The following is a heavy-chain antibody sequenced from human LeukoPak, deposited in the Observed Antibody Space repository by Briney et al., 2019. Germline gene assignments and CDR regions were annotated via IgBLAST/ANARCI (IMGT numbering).Heavy chain of an antibody. CDR2: ISGSGGST. D-gene: IGHD2-15*01. CDR1: GFTFSSYA. CDR3: AKVNSGVALSNWYFDL. J-gene: IGHJ2*01. V-gene: IGHV3-23*01. Sequence: GGSLRLSCAASGFTFSSYAMSWVRQAPGKGLEWVSAISGSGGSTYYADSVKGRFTISRDNSKSTVYLQMNGLRDEDTAVYYCAKVNSGVALSNWYFDLWGRGTQVTVSS.